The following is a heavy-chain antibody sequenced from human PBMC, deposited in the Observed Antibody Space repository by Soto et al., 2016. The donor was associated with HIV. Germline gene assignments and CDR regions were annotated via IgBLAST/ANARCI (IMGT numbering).Heavy chain of an antibody. CDR2: ISSSSSYT. V-gene: IGHV3-11*05. CDR1: GFTFSDYY. CDR3: ARRYSGYDFFDY. D-gene: IGHD5-12*01. J-gene: IGHJ4*02. Sequence: VQLVESGGGLVKPGGSLRLSCAASGFTFSDYYMSWIRQAPGKGLEWVSYISSSSSYTNYADSVKGRFTISRDNAKNSLYLQMNSLRAEDTAVYYCARRYSGYDFFDYVGPGNPGSTVSS.